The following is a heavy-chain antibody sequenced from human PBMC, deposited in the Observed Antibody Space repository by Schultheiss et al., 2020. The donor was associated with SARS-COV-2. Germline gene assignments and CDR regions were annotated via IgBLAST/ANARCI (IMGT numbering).Heavy chain of an antibody. Sequence: SVKVSCKASGGTFSSYAISWVRQAPGQGLEWMGGIIPIFGTANYAQKLQGRVTITADVSTSTAYMELSSLRSKDTAVYYCARDRYDFWSGYVSYWYFDLWGCGTLVTGSS. CDR3: ARDRYDFWSGYVSYWYFDL. CDR1: GGTFSSYA. CDR2: IIPIFGTA. J-gene: IGHJ2*01. V-gene: IGHV1-69*13. D-gene: IGHD3-3*01.